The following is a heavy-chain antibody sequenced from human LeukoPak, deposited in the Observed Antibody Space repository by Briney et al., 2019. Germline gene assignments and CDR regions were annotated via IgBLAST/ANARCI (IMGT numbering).Heavy chain of an antibody. CDR1: GFTFSTYS. J-gene: IGHJ4*02. D-gene: IGHD1/OR15-1a*01. V-gene: IGHV3-48*04. CDR2: ISSSGTI. CDR3: ARDQGNWNIDY. Sequence: PGGSLRLSCVASGFTFSTYSMNWVRQAPGKGLEWVSYISSSGTIYYADSVKGRFTISRDNAKNSLYLQMNSLRAEDTAMYYCARDQGNWNIDYWGQGTLVTVSS.